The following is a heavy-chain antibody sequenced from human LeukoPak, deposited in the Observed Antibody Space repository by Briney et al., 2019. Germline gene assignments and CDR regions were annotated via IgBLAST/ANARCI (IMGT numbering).Heavy chain of an antibody. V-gene: IGHV3-30-3*01. J-gene: IGHJ4*02. D-gene: IGHD3-16*01. CDR1: GFTFSTYA. CDR3: ASISGASWGDY. Sequence: GGSLRLSCAASGFTFSTYALHWVRQAPGKGLEGVAVISYDGNNIYYVDSVKCRFTISRDNSKNTLYLQMNSLRAEDTAVYFCASISGASWGDYWGQGTLVTVSS. CDR2: ISYDGNNI.